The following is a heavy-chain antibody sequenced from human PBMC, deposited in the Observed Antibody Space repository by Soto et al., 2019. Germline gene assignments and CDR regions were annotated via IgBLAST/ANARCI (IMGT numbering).Heavy chain of an antibody. CDR1: GFTFSNAW. CDR3: TTETRRFWSGYYYAFDI. D-gene: IGHD3-3*01. J-gene: IGHJ3*02. V-gene: IGHV3-15*01. Sequence: EVQLVESGGGLVTPGGSLRLSCAASGFTFSNAWMSWVRQAPGKGLEWVGRIKSKTDGGTTDYAAPVKGRFTISRDDSKNTLYLQMNSLKTEDTAVYYCTTETRRFWSGYYYAFDIWGQGTMVTVSS. CDR2: IKSKTDGGTT.